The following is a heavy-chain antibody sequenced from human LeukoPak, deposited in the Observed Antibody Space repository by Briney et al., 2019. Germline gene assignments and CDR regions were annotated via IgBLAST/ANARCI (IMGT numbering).Heavy chain of an antibody. D-gene: IGHD3-10*01. CDR3: ASLYGSGSYSNYYDYYGMDV. J-gene: IGHJ6*04. CDR2: INSDRSST. V-gene: IGHV3-74*01. CDR1: GFTFSSYW. Sequence: PGGSLILSCAASGFTFSSYWMHWVRQAPGKGLVWVSRINSDRSSTSYADSVKGRFTISRDNAKNTLYLQMNSLRAEGTAVYYCASLYGSGSYSNYYDYYGMDVWGKGTTVTVSS.